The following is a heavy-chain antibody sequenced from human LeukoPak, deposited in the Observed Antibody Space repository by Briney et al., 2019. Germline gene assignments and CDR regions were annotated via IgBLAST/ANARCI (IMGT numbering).Heavy chain of an antibody. D-gene: IGHD2-2*02. CDR3: AKMGLYRDSPYYYSMDV. V-gene: IGHV3-30*18. J-gene: IGHJ6*02. CDR2: ISYDGSNK. CDR1: GFTFSSYG. Sequence: PGRSLRLSCVASGFTFSSYGMHWVRQAPGKGLEWAAFISYDGSNKYYADSVKGRFTISRDNSKNTLYLQMNSLRAEDTAVYYCAKMGLYRDSPYYYSMDVWGQGTTVTVSS.